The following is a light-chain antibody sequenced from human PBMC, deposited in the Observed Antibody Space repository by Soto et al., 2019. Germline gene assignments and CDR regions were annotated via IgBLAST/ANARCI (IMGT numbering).Light chain of an antibody. Sequence: DIQMTQSPSSLSASVGDRVTITCRASQSITNYLSWYQQKPGKAPKFLIYAASSLQSGVPSRISGSGSGTDFTLTISSLQPEDFATYYCQQSYSIPWTFGQGTKVEIK. J-gene: IGKJ1*01. CDR2: AAS. V-gene: IGKV1-39*01. CDR3: QQSYSIPWT. CDR1: QSITNY.